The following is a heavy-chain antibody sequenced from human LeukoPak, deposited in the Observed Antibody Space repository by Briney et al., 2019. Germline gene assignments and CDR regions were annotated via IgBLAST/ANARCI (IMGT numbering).Heavy chain of an antibody. CDR2: IYPADSDI. Sequence: GESLKISCKGSGYSINNYWIGWVRQMPGKGLEWMGIIYPADSDIRYSPSFQGQVTISADKSISTAYLQWSSLKASDTAVYYCASQEYCSGGSCYTWFDPWGQGTLVTVSS. CDR3: ASQEYCSGGSCYTWFDP. J-gene: IGHJ5*02. D-gene: IGHD2-15*01. CDR1: GYSINNYW. V-gene: IGHV5-51*01.